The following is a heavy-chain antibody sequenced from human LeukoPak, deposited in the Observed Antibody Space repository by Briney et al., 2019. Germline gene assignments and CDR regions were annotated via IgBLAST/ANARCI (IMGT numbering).Heavy chain of an antibody. D-gene: IGHD4-17*01. Sequence: GGSLRLSCAASGFTFSNFAMSWVRQAPGKGLEWVSVISGSGSRTYYADSVKGRFTISRDNSKTTLYLQMNSLRVDDTAVYYCATWRTSVTTFDYWGQGTLVTVSS. CDR1: GFTFSNFA. V-gene: IGHV3-23*01. CDR3: ATWRTSVTTFDY. J-gene: IGHJ4*02. CDR2: ISGSGSRT.